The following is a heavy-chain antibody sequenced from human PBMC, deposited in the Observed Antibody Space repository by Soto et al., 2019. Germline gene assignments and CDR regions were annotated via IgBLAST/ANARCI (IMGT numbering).Heavy chain of an antibody. CDR2: TYHRGST. CDR1: GVSISSYF. CDR3: ARVGPWVPYYYDSSPYTFENWFDP. Sequence: PSETLSLTCSVSGVSISSYFWSWIRQPPGRGLEWIGYTYHRGSTNYSPSLKSRVAISLDTSGNQFSLILNSVTAADTAVYYCARVGPWVPYYYDSSPYTFENWFDPWGQGTLVTVSS. V-gene: IGHV4-59*08. D-gene: IGHD3-22*01. J-gene: IGHJ5*02.